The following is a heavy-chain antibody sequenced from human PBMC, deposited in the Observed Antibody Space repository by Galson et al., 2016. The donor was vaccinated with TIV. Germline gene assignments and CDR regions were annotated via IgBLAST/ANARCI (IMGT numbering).Heavy chain of an antibody. D-gene: IGHD3-22*01. CDR3: VRSGMLRESCSCYACPGIFDT. CDR1: GYSISSGYY. CDR2: ICHTETT. J-gene: IGHJ5*02. Sequence: SETLSLTCAVSGYSISSGYYWGWVRQPPGKGLEWLGNICHTETTYYNPSLESRVSISVDTSKNQFSLRLSSVTAADTAVYYCVRSGMLRESCSCYACPGIFDTWGQGILVTVSS. V-gene: IGHV4-38-2*01.